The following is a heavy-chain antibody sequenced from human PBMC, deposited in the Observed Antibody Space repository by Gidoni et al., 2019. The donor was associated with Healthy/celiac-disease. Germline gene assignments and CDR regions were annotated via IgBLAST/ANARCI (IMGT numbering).Heavy chain of an antibody. CDR3: TTDRTYSGSYYNEGY. CDR2: IKSKTDGGTT. D-gene: IGHD3-10*01. Sequence: EVQLGESGGGWVTPGGSLRLSCAASGFTFSTAWMSWVRQAPGQGLVWVGRIKSKTDGGTTDYAAPVKGRFSIAREDSKNTLYLQMNSLKSEDTAVYYCTTDRTYSGSYYNEGYWGQGTLVTVSS. V-gene: IGHV3-15*01. J-gene: IGHJ4*02. CDR1: GFTFSTAW.